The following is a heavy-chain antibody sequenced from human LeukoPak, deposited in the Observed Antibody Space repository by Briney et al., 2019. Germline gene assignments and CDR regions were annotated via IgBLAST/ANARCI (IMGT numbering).Heavy chain of an antibody. CDR1: GYTLTSYY. CDR3: ARGPTRLRFDF. J-gene: IGHJ4*02. CDR2: INPSDGST. V-gene: IGHV1-46*01. Sequence: GASVRVSFTASGYTLTSYYMHWVRQAPGQGLEWMGIINPSDGSTNYAQKFQGRVTTTRDTSTSTVYMELSSLRSEDTAVYYCARGPTRLRFDFWGQGTLVTVSS.